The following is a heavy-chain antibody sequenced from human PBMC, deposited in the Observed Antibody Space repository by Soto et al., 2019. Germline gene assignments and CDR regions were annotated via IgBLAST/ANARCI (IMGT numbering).Heavy chain of an antibody. CDR3: AKARGDYKQVGVFDY. CDR1: GLTFNTYA. CDR2: ISASGANT. J-gene: IGHJ4*02. Sequence: EVQLLESGGGLVQPGGSLRLSCAASGLTFNTYAMSWVRQAPGKGPEWVSAISASGANTYYADSVKGRFTISRDNSENMLYLQMSGVRAEDTAIYYCAKARGDYKQVGVFDYWGQGALVTVSS. D-gene: IGHD6-6*01. V-gene: IGHV3-23*01.